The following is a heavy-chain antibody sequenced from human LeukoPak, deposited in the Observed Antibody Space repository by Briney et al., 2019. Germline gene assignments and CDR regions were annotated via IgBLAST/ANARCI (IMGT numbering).Heavy chain of an antibody. CDR2: ISSSSSYI. D-gene: IGHD6-19*01. V-gene: IGHV3-21*01. CDR3: ARDSLGGWYKRMDV. J-gene: IGHJ6*02. CDR1: GFTFSSYG. Sequence: PGGSLRLSCAASGFTFSSYGMHWVRQAPGKGLEWVSSISSSSSYIYYADSVKGRFTISRDNAKNSLYLQMNSLRAEDTAVYYCARDSLGGWYKRMDVWGQGTTVTVSS.